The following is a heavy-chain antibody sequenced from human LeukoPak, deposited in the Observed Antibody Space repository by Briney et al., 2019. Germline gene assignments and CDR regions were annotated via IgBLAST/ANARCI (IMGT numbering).Heavy chain of an antibody. CDR1: GDSINGRY. V-gene: IGHV4-59*08. J-gene: IGHJ4*02. CDR2: IHYKGST. Sequence: SETLSLTCTISGDSINGRYCSWIRQPPGQGLEWIGDIHYKGSTNYNLSLKIRVTISVYTSKNHLSLNLPSVLAADTAIYYCAGRDTGWNYCDYWGQGILVTVSS. D-gene: IGHD6-19*01. CDR3: AGRDTGWNYCDY.